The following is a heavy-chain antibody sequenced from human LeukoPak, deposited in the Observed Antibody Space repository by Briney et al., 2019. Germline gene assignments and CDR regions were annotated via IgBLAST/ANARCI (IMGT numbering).Heavy chain of an antibody. Sequence: ASVKVSCKASGYTFTSYYMHWVRQAPGQGLEWMGIINPSGGSTSYAQKFQGRVTMTRDTSTSTVYMELSSLRSEDTAVYYCATFDADDSSGMKYFQHWGQGTLVTVSS. CDR1: GYTFTSYY. J-gene: IGHJ1*01. CDR3: ATFDADDSSGMKYFQH. CDR2: INPSGGST. D-gene: IGHD3-22*01. V-gene: IGHV1-46*01.